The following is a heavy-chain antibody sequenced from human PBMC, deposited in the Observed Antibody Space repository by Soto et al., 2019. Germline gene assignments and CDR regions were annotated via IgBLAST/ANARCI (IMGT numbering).Heavy chain of an antibody. CDR2: INPNSGGT. D-gene: IGHD2-15*01. V-gene: IGHV1-2*02. J-gene: IGHJ4*02. CDR3: ARLVAALSGYYFDY. Sequence: ASVKVSCKASGYTFTGYYMHWVRQAPGQGLEWMGWINPNSGGTNYAQKFQGRVTMTRDTSISTAYMELSRLRSDDTAVYYCARLVAALSGYYFDYWGQGTLVTVSS. CDR1: GYTFTGYY.